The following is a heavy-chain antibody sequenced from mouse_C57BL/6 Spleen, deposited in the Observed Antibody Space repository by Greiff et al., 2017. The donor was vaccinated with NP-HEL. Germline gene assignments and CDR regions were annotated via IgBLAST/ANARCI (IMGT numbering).Heavy chain of an antibody. CDR2: IDPENGDT. V-gene: IGHV14-4*01. D-gene: IGHD1-1*01. CDR3: TAHYYGSSLAY. Sequence: EVQLQESGAELVRPGASVKLSCTASGFNIKDDYMHWVKQRPEQGLEWIGWIDPENGDTEYASKFQGKATITADTSSNTAYLQLSSLTSEDTAVYYCTAHYYGSSLAYWGQGTLVTVSA. CDR1: GFNIKDDY. J-gene: IGHJ3*01.